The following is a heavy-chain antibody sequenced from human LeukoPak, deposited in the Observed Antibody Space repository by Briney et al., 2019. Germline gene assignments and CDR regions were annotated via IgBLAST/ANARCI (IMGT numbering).Heavy chain of an antibody. CDR3: ARGLVKGGFRFQH. V-gene: IGHV1-69*05. Sequence: SSVKVSCKASGGTFSSYAISWVRQAPGQGLEWMGRIIPIFGTANYAQMFQGRVAITTDESTSTAYMELSSLRSEDTAVYYCARGLVKGGFRFQHWGQGTLVTVSS. J-gene: IGHJ1*01. D-gene: IGHD2-15*01. CDR1: GGTFSSYA. CDR2: IIPIFGTA.